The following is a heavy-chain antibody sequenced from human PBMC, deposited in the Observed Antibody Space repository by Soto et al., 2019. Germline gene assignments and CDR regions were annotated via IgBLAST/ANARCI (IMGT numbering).Heavy chain of an antibody. CDR2: IYYSGST. Sequence: TSETLSLTCTVSGGSISSGDYYWSWIRQPPGKGLEWIGYIYYSGSTYYNPSLKSRVTISVDTSKNQFSLKLSSVTAADTAVYYCATLVVVPAAPRYNWFDPWGQGTLVTV. D-gene: IGHD2-2*01. CDR1: GGSISSGDYY. CDR3: ATLVVVPAAPRYNWFDP. V-gene: IGHV4-30-4*01. J-gene: IGHJ5*02.